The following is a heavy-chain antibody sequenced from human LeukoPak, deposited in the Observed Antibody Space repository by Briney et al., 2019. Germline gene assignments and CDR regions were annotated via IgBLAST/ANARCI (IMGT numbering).Heavy chain of an antibody. CDR1: GFTFSSYW. J-gene: IGHJ5*02. D-gene: IGHD1-26*01. V-gene: IGHV3-74*01. CDR2: INSDGSTT. Sequence: GGSLRLSCAASGFTFSSYWMHWVRQAPGKGLVWVSRINSDGSTTSYADSVKGRFTISRDNAKNTLYLQMNSLRAEDTAVYYCARSLVVGATYPYHWGQGTLVTVSS. CDR3: ARSLVVGATYPYH.